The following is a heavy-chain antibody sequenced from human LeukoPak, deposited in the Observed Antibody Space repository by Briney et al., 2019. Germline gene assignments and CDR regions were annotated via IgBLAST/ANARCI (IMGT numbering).Heavy chain of an antibody. CDR1: GYTFTVYY. CDR2: INPNSGGT. CDR3: ARGNVPGIAVAGTMIDAFDI. V-gene: IGHV1-2*02. D-gene: IGHD6-19*01. J-gene: IGHJ3*02. Sequence: ASVKVSCKASGYTFTVYYMHWVRQAPGQGLEWMGWINPNSGGTNYAQKFQGRVTMTRDTSISTAYMELSRLRSDDTAVYYCARGNVPGIAVAGTMIDAFDIRGQGTMVTVSS.